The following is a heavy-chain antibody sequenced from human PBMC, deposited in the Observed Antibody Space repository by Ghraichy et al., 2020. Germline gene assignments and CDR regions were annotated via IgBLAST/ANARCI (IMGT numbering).Heavy chain of an antibody. CDR3: ARADYSGSYEDAFDI. Sequence: SQTLSLTCTVSGGSISSYYWSWIRQPPGKGLEWIGYIYTSGSTNYNPSLKSRVTISVDTSKNQFSLKLSSVTAADTAVYYCARADYSGSYEDAFDIWGQGTMVTVSS. D-gene: IGHD1-26*01. CDR2: IYTSGST. CDR1: GGSISSYY. J-gene: IGHJ3*02. V-gene: IGHV4-4*09.